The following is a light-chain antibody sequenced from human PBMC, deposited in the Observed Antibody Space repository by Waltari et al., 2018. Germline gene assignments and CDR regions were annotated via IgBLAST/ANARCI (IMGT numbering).Light chain of an antibody. CDR2: EGN. Sequence: QSALTQPSPRSGSPGQAITISFTGTSSGVGTYKFCPWYQQNPGKAPKLMIYEGNKRPSGVSNRFSGSKAGNTASLTISGLQAEDEADYYCYSYAGSGTWVFGGGTKLTVL. CDR3: YSYAGSGTWV. CDR1: SSGVGTYKF. J-gene: IGLJ3*02. V-gene: IGLV2-23*01.